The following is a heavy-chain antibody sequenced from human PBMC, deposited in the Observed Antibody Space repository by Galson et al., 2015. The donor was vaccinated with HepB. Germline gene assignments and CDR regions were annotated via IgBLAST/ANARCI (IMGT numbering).Heavy chain of an antibody. CDR3: ARGDIVVVPAAPRTALPDAFDI. D-gene: IGHD2-2*01. V-gene: IGHV1-69*10. CDR1: GGTFSSYA. CDR2: IIPILGIA. Sequence: SVKVSCKASGGTFSSYAISWVRQAPGQGLEWMGGIIPILGIANYAQKFQGRVTITADKSTSTAYMELSSLRSEDTAVYYCARGDIVVVPAAPRTALPDAFDIWGQGTMVTVSS. J-gene: IGHJ3*02.